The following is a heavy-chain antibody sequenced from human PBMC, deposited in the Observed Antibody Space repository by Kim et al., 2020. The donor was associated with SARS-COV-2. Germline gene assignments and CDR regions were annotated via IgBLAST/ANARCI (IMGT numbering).Heavy chain of an antibody. J-gene: IGHJ6*02. CDR1: GGSISSSNW. Sequence: SETLSLTCAVSGGSISSSNWWSWVRQPPGKGLEWIGEIYHSGSTNYNPSLKSRVTISVDKSKNQFSLKLSSVTAADTAVYYCARDWSGDLPGGYYGMDVWGQGTTVTVSS. D-gene: IGHD3-10*01. CDR3: ARDWSGDLPGGYYGMDV. V-gene: IGHV4-4*02. CDR2: IYHSGST.